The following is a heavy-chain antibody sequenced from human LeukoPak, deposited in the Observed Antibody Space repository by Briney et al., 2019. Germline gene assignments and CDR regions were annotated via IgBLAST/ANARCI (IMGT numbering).Heavy chain of an antibody. CDR1: GDSVSSNSAA. J-gene: IGHJ3*02. V-gene: IGHV6-1*01. CDR2: TYYRSKWYN. Sequence: SQTLSLTCAISGDSVSSNSAAWNWIRQSPSRGLEWLGRTYYRSKWYNDYAVSVKSRITINPDTSKSQFSLQLNSVTPEDTAVYYCARDGTLIVGATRTAFDIWGQGTMVTVSS. CDR3: ARDGTLIVGATRTAFDI. D-gene: IGHD1-26*01.